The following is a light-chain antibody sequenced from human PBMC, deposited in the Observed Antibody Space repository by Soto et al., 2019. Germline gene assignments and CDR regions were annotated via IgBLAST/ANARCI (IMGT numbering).Light chain of an antibody. J-gene: IGKJ1*01. V-gene: IGKV1-5*03. CDR1: QSISNW. CDR3: QHYNSYSEA. Sequence: DIQMTQSPATLSASVGDSVTIPCRASQSISNWLAWYQQKPGKAPKLLIYKASTLKSGVPSRFSGSGSGTEFTLTISSLQPDDFATYYCQHYNSYSEAFGQGTKVDI. CDR2: KAS.